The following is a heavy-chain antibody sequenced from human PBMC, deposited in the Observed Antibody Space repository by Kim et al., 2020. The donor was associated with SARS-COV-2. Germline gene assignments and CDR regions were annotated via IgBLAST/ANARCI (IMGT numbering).Heavy chain of an antibody. V-gene: IGHV3-21*01. CDR3: ARDYWGSESPNAFDI. J-gene: IGHJ3*02. D-gene: IGHD3-16*01. Sequence: DSVKGRFTISRDNAKNSLYLQMNSLRAEDTAVYYCARDYWGSESPNAFDIWGQGTMVTVSS.